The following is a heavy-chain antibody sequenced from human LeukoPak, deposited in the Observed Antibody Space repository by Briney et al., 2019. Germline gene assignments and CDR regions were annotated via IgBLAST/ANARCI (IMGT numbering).Heavy chain of an antibody. CDR3: ARGVYGDYELDY. V-gene: IGHV3-7*01. CDR1: GFTFSRYW. CDR2: IKQDGSEK. Sequence: GGSLRLSCAASGFTFSRYWMSWVRQAPGKGLEWVANIKQDGSEKYYVDSVKGRFTISKDNAKNSLYLQMNSLRAEDTAVYYCARGVYGDYELDYWGQGTLVTVSS. D-gene: IGHD4-17*01. J-gene: IGHJ4*02.